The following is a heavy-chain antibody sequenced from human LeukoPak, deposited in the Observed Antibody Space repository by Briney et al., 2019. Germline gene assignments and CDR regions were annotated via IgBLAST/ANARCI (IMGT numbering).Heavy chain of an antibody. V-gene: IGHV3-11*06. J-gene: IGHJ3*01. Sequence: CISSSSEVKHYADPVKGRFTISRDNDKNSLFLQMDRLRAEDTAVYFCTRDHYDFWSSYWYAFDLWGQGTKVTVSS. CDR3: TRDHYDFWSSYWYAFDL. CDR2: ISSSSEVK. D-gene: IGHD3-3*01.